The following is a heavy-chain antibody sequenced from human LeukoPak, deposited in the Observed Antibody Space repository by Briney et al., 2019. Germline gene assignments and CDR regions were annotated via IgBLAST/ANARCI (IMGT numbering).Heavy chain of an antibody. Sequence: GGSLRLSCAASGFTFSSYWMHWVRQAPRQGLVWVSRISSDGSTTTYADSVKGRFTISRDNSKSTLYLQMNSLPAEDTAVYYCARDRMGAILYFDYWGQGTLVIVSS. CDR2: ISSDGSTT. V-gene: IGHV3-74*01. D-gene: IGHD1-26*01. J-gene: IGHJ4*02. CDR1: GFTFSSYW. CDR3: ARDRMGAILYFDY.